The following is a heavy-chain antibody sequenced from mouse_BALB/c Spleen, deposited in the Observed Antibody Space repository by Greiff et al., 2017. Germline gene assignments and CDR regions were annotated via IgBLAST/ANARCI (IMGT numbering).Heavy chain of an antibody. J-gene: IGHJ2*01. CDR3: ARDDYYGSRALDY. V-gene: IGHV1-31*01. D-gene: IGHD1-1*01. CDR2: INPYNGAT. Sequence: VQLQQSGPELVKPGASVKISCKASGYSFTGYYMHWVKQSHVKSLEWIGRINPYNGATSYNQNFKDKASLTVDKSSSTAYMELHSLTSEDSAVYYCARDDYYGSRALDYWGQGTTLTVSS. CDR1: GYSFTGYY.